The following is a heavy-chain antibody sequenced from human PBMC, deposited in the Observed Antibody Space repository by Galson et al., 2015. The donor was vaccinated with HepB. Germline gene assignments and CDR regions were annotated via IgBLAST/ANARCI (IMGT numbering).Heavy chain of an antibody. CDR3: ARVNPYAGSHFFDL. V-gene: IGHV2-70*04. J-gene: IGHJ4*02. D-gene: IGHD4-17*01. CDR2: TDWDGDK. CDR1: GFSLRTTGMR. Sequence: PALVKPTQTLTLTCTFSGFSLRTTGMRVSWIRQSPGKALEWLARTDWDGDKFYRTSLKTRLTISEDASKNQVVLRMTNMDYVDTGNYYCARVNPYAGSHFFDLWGQGTLVTVSS.